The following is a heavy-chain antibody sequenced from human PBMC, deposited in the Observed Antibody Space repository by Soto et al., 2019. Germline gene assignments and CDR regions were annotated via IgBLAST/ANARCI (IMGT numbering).Heavy chain of an antibody. CDR3: ARQDYYDSRGYSYSAY. J-gene: IGHJ4*02. D-gene: IGHD3-22*01. V-gene: IGHV4-39*01. Sequence: SDTLSLTCTVSGGSISSSSYYWGWIRQPPGTGLEWIGSIYYSGSTYYNPSLKSRVTISVDTSKNQFSLKLSSVTAADTAVYYCARQDYYDSRGYSYSAYWRRGKLVSVS. CDR2: IYYSGST. CDR1: GGSISSSSYY.